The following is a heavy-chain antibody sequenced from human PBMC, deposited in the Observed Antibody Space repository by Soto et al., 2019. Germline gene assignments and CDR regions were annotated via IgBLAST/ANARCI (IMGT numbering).Heavy chain of an antibody. J-gene: IGHJ6*02. CDR3: ASQFYSNYYYGMDV. V-gene: IGHV5-51*01. Sequence: VSGYSFTSYRIGWVRQMPGKGLEWMGIIYPGDSDTRYSPSFQGQVTISADKSISTAYLQWSSLKASDTAMYYCASQFYSNYYYGMDVWGQGTTVTVSS. D-gene: IGHD4-4*01. CDR1: GYSFTSYR. CDR2: IYPGDSDT.